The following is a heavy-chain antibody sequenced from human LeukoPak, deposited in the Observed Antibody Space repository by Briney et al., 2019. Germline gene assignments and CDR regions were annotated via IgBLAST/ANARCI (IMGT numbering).Heavy chain of an antibody. CDR2: ITSSRSYT. V-gene: IGHV3-11*06. CDR3: ARAPSAVAGMLDY. Sequence: GGSLRLSCAASGFSFSDYYMSWIRQAPGKGLEWVSYITSSRSYTNYADSVKGRFTISRDNAKNSLYLQMNSLSAEDTAVYYCARAPSAVAGMLDYWGQGTLVTVSS. CDR1: GFSFSDYY. J-gene: IGHJ4*02. D-gene: IGHD6-19*01.